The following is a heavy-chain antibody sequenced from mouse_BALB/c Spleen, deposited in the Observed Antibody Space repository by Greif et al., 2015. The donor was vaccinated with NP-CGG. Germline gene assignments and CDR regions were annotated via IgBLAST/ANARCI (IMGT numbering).Heavy chain of an antibody. CDR2: IDPSDSYT. Sequence: GQLQQPGAELVKPGASVTMSCKASGYTFTSYWMRWVMQRPGQGLEWIGVIDPSDSYTSYNQKFKGKATLTVDTSSSTAYMQLSSLPSEDSAVYYGTREGGFAYWGQGTLVSVSA. CDR1: GYTFTSYW. J-gene: IGHJ3*01. CDR3: TREGGFAY. V-gene: IGHV1S127*01.